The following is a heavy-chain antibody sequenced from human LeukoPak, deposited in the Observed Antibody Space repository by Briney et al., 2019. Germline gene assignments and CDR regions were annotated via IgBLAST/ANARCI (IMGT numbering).Heavy chain of an antibody. D-gene: IGHD6-19*01. CDR2: ISWNSGNV. Sequence: PGGSLRLSCAASGFTFDDYGMHWVRQPPGKGLEWVSGISWNSGNVGYADSVKGRFTISRGNARNSLYLQMNSLRAEDTALYYCAKVDGYNSGWYDSWGQGTLVTVSS. CDR3: AKVDGYNSGWYDS. J-gene: IGHJ5*01. CDR1: GFTFDDYG. V-gene: IGHV3-9*01.